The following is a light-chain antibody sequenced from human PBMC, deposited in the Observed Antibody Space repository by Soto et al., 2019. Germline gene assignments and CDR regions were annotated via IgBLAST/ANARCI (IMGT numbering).Light chain of an antibody. CDR3: QQTYSTPPT. J-gene: IGKJ1*01. CDR1: QSISTY. Sequence: DIQLTQSPSSLSASVGDRVTITCRASQSISTYLSWYQQKAGLAPKLLIYAASSLQSGVSSRFSGSGSGTDFTLTISSLQPEDSANYYCQQTYSTPPTFCQGAKVEIK. V-gene: IGKV1-39*01. CDR2: AAS.